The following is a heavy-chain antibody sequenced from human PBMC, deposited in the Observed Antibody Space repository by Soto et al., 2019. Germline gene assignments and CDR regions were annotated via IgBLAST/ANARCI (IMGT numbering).Heavy chain of an antibody. V-gene: IGHV4-59*08. Sequence: SETLSLTCTVSGGSVSGYYWSWIRQTPGRGLEWIGYVYYTGSTNYNPSLKSRVTMSIDTSKSQFSLKLSSVTAADSAVYFCARLEGLATISYYFDFWGPGALVTVSS. CDR3: ARLEGLATISYYFDF. CDR2: VYYTGST. CDR1: GGSVSGYY. D-gene: IGHD3-9*01. J-gene: IGHJ4*02.